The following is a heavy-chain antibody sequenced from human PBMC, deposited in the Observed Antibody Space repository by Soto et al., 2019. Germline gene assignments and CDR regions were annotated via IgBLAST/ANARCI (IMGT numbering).Heavy chain of an antibody. CDR3: AKDPVSDYDSWSDPGAFDI. CDR1: GFTFSSYA. Sequence: PGGSLRLSCAASGFTFSSYAMSWVRQAPGKGLEWVSAISGSGGSTYYADSVKGRFTISRDNSKNTLYLQMNSLRAEDTAVYYCAKDPVSDYDSWSDPGAFDIWGQGTMVTVSS. V-gene: IGHV3-23*01. J-gene: IGHJ3*02. D-gene: IGHD3-9*01. CDR2: ISGSGGST.